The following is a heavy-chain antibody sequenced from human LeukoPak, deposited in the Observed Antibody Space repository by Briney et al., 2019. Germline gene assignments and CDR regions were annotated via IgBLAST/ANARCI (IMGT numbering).Heavy chain of an antibody. J-gene: IGHJ6*03. CDR2: IRSYSSYI. V-gene: IGHV3-21*01. D-gene: IGHD2-21*01. Sequence: GGSLRLSCAASGFTFDTYNFNWVRQAPGKGLEWVATIRSYSSYIHYGDSVKGRFTISRDDAERSVYLQMDNVRVEGTAVYFCARYSEVYYYVDVWGTGTTVTVSS. CDR1: GFTFDTYN. CDR3: ARYSEVYYYVDV.